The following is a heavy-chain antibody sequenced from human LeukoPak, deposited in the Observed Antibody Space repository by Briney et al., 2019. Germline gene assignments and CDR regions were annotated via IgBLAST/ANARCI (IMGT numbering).Heavy chain of an antibody. J-gene: IGHJ5*02. CDR1: GGTFSSYA. V-gene: IGHV1-69*01. CDR3: ARENGNQLPHTVRYNWFDP. CDR2: IIPIFGTA. Sequence: GSSVKVSCKASGGTFSSYAISWVRQAPGQGLEWMGGIIPIFGTANYAQKFQGRVTITADESTSTAYMELSSLRSEDTAVYYCARENGNQLPHTVRYNWFDPWGQGTLVTVSS. D-gene: IGHD2-2*01.